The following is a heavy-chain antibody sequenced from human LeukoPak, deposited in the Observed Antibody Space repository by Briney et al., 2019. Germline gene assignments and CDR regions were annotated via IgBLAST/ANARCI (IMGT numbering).Heavy chain of an antibody. CDR3: ARDGDIVVVPAAMPQNYYYMDV. CDR2: INPRGGIT. V-gene: IGHV1-46*01. D-gene: IGHD2-2*01. J-gene: IGHJ6*03. CDR1: GYTFTSYY. Sequence: ASVKVSCKASGYTFTSYYMHWVRQAPGQGLEWMGIINPRGGITSYAQKFQGRVTMTRDMSTSTVYMELSSLRSEDTAVYYCARDGDIVVVPAAMPQNYYYMDVWGKGTTVTVSS.